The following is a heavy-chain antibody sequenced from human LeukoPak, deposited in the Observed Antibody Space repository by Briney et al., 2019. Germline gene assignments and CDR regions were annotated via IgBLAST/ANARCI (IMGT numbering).Heavy chain of an antibody. Sequence: SETLSLTCTVSGVSISSSRYYWGWIRQPPGKGLEWIGGIYYSGSTYYNPSLKSRVTISVDTSKNQFSLKLSSVTAADTAVYYCARDYDSSGHVDYWGQGTLVTVSS. CDR1: GVSISSSRYY. CDR2: IYYSGST. D-gene: IGHD3-22*01. V-gene: IGHV4-39*07. CDR3: ARDYDSSGHVDY. J-gene: IGHJ4*02.